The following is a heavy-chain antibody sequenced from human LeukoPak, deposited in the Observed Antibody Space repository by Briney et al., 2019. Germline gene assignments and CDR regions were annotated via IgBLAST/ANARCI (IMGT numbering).Heavy chain of an antibody. CDR1: GGSISSSIYY. D-gene: IGHD3-22*01. V-gene: IGHV4-39*01. Sequence: SSETLSLACTVSGGSISSSIYYWGWIRQPPGKGLEWIGSIYYSGSTYYNPSLKSRVTISVDTSKNQFSLKLSSVTAADTAVYYCARQTGDSSGYYYKDYFDYWGQGTLVTVSS. CDR3: ARQTGDSSGYYYKDYFDY. CDR2: IYYSGST. J-gene: IGHJ4*02.